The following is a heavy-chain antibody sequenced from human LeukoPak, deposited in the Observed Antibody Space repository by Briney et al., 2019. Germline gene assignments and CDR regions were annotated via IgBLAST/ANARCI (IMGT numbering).Heavy chain of an antibody. CDR1: GYTFTSYD. V-gene: IGHV1-8*01. D-gene: IGHD1-26*01. Sequence: ASVKVSCKASGYTFTSYDINWVRQATGQGLEWMGWMNPNSGNTGYAQKFQGRVTMTRSTSIRTAYMELSSLRSEDTAVYYCAKEPYSGSQLLDYWGQGTLVTVSS. J-gene: IGHJ4*02. CDR2: MNPNSGNT. CDR3: AKEPYSGSQLLDY.